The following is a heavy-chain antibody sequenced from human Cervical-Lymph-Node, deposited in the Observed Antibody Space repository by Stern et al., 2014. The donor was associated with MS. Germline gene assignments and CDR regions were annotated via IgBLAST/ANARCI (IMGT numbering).Heavy chain of an antibody. V-gene: IGHV3-11*01. CDR2: IGSRGSTL. CDR1: GFSFSDYY. Sequence: VQLVESGGGLVKPGGSLRLSCEASGFSFSDYYMRWIRQAPGKGLEWLSYIGSRGSTLYYAESVKGRFTISRDNTRNSLFLQMDSLRSEDTALYYCARGPHYGDKRNWFDPWGQGILVTVSS. J-gene: IGHJ5*02. CDR3: ARGPHYGDKRNWFDP. D-gene: IGHD4-17*01.